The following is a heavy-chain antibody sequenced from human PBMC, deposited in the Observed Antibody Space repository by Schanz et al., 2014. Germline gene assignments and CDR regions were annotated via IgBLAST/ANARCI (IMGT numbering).Heavy chain of an antibody. J-gene: IGHJ5*01. CDR3: AKAQREYSNDDSSRNSFDS. Sequence: QVQLVESGGGVVQPGRSLRLSCAASGFNFGSHGMHWVRQAPGKGLEWVAVISYDGSFKNYADSMKVRFTINRDNSKNTQYPQMKGQRAEDTAVYYCAKAQREYSNDDSSRNSFDSWGQGTLVTASS. D-gene: IGHD6-13*01. CDR1: GFNFGSHG. CDR2: ISYDGSFK. V-gene: IGHV3-33*03.